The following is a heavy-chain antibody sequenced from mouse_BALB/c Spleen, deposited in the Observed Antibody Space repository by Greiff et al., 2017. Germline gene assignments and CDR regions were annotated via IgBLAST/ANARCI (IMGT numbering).Heavy chain of an antibody. CDR2: IWSGGST. CDR3: ARNRGYGNYGAMDD. V-gene: IGHV2-2*02. D-gene: IGHD2-10*02. Sequence: VQLQESGPGLVQPSQSLSITCTVSGFSLTSYGVHWVRQSPGKGLEWLGVIWSGGSTDYNAAFISRLSISKDNSKSQVFFKMNSLQANDTAIYYCARNRGYGNYGAMDDWGQGTSVTVSS. J-gene: IGHJ4*01. CDR1: GFSLTSYG.